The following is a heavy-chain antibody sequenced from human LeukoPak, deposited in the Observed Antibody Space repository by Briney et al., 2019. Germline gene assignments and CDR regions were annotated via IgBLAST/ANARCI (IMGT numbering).Heavy chain of an antibody. V-gene: IGHV1-18*01. CDR1: GYTFSNYV. D-gene: IGHD3-9*01. CDR3: ARSGPQDWALDH. CDR2: ISIYNGNP. Sequence: ASVKVSCKTSGYTFSNYVITWVRQAPGQGPEWMGWISIYNGNPIYAQNLQGRVTMTTDTSTSTAYLELSSLKSDDTAIYYCARSGPQDWALDHWGRGTLVTVSP. J-gene: IGHJ4*02.